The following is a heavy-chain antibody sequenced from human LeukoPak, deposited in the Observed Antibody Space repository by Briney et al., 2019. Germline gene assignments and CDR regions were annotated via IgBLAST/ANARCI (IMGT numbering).Heavy chain of an antibody. D-gene: IGHD3-22*01. CDR1: GGSFSGYY. V-gene: IGHV4-34*01. CDR2: INHSGST. CDR3: ARATAKYYDSSGYIFDY. Sequence: SETLSLTCAVYGGSFSGYYWSWIRQPPGKWLEWIGEINHSGSTNYNPSLKSRVTISVDTSKNQFSLKLSSVTAADTAVYYCARATAKYYDSSGYIFDYWGQGTLVTVSS. J-gene: IGHJ4*02.